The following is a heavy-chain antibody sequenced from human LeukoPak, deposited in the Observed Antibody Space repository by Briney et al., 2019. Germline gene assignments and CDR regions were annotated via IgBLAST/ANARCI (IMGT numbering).Heavy chain of an antibody. V-gene: IGHV4-59*08. D-gene: IGHD2-15*01. J-gene: IGHJ4*02. CDR2: MYYSGST. CDR1: GDSMTNYY. Sequence: SETLSLTCTVSGDSMTNYYWNWIRQPPGKGLEWIGYMYYSGSTNYNPSLKNRVTMSLDTSKNQFSLKLSSVTAADTAVYYCARDFCSAVSCYSYELWGQGTRVTVSS. CDR3: ARDFCSAVSCYSYEL.